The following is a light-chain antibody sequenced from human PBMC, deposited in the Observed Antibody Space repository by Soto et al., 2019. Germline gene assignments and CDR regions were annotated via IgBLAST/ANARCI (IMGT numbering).Light chain of an antibody. CDR2: AAS. V-gene: IGKV1-17*03. CDR3: LRHNGSPWT. CDR1: QGISND. J-gene: IGKJ1*01. Sequence: DIQMTQSPSAMSAFVGDRVTITCRASQGISNDLVWFQQKPGKVPKRLIYAASSLQSGVPSRFRGSVSATEFPLTISRLPPQAPATYFCLRHNGSPWTFGEGTEVEIK.